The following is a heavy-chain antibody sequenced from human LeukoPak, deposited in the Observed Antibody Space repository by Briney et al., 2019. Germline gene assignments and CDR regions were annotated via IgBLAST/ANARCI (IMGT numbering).Heavy chain of an antibody. D-gene: IGHD3-9*01. J-gene: IGHJ4*02. V-gene: IGHV3-23*01. CDR1: GFAFSSYA. CDR3: AKDFEGSYGY. CDR2: ISGSGGGT. Sequence: GGSLRLSCAASGFAFSSYAMSWVRQAPGKGLEWVSTISGSGGGTYYADSVRGRFTISRDNSKNRLYLQMNSLRAEDTAVYYCAKDFEGSYGYWGLGTLVTVSS.